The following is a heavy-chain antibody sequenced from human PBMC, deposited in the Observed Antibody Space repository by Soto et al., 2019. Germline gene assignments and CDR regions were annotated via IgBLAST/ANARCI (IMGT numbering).Heavy chain of an antibody. J-gene: IGHJ6*02. CDR3: ARLPGALVAVLYIYPLDGREAMFDVDV. Sequence: QMQLVESGGGVDQPGESLRLSCAASGFTFNYYPMHWVRQTPGKGLEWVAVISFDGSNKYYADSVKGRFTISRDNSKNMLYLQMNSLRAEDAAVYYCARLPGALVAVLYIYPLDGREAMFDVDVWGQGTTVSVSS. CDR1: GFTFNYYP. D-gene: IGHD3-10*02. CDR2: ISFDGSNK. V-gene: IGHV3-30-3*01.